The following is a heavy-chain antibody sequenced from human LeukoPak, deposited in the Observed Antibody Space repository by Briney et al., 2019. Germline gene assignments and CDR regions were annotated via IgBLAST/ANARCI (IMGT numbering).Heavy chain of an antibody. CDR3: ARYRDQYGDYPKGANDAFDI. CDR2: ISAYNGNT. V-gene: IGHV1-18*01. CDR1: GGTFSSYA. Sequence: ASVKVSCKASGGTFSSYAISWVRQAPGQGLEWMGWISAYNGNTNYAQKFQGRVTMTTDTSTSTAYMELRSLRSDDTAVYYCARYRDQYGDYPKGANDAFDIWGQGTMVTVSS. D-gene: IGHD4-17*01. J-gene: IGHJ3*02.